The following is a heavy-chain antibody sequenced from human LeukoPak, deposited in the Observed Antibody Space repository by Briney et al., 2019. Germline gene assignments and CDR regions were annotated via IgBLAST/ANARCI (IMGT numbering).Heavy chain of an antibody. CDR3: ARDKDGGLFDY. D-gene: IGHD2-15*01. CDR2: RGKTNSYAT. Sequence: PGGSLRLSCAASGFTFSGSAMHWVRQASGKGLEWVGHRGKTNSYATAYAASVKGRFTISRNDSKNTAYPQMNSLKTEDTAVYYCARDKDGGLFDYWGQGTLVTVSS. CDR1: GFTFSGSA. V-gene: IGHV3-73*01. J-gene: IGHJ4*02.